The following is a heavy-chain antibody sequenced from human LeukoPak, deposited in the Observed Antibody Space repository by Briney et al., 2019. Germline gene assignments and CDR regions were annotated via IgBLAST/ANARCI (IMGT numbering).Heavy chain of an antibody. CDR3: KSGGAAPGAFDY. CDR2: IKHDGSEQ. V-gene: IGHV3-7*01. J-gene: IGHJ4*02. CDR1: GFTFTSYW. Sequence: GGSLRLSCAASGFTFTSYWMSWMRQAPGKRLQWVANIKHDGSEQYYVDSVKGRFTISRDNARNSLYLQMNSLGVEDTAVYYCKSGGAAPGAFDYWGQGALVTVSS. D-gene: IGHD6-13*01.